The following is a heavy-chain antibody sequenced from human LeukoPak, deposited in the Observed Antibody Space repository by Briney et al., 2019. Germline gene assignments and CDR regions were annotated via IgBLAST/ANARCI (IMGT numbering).Heavy chain of an antibody. Sequence: PSQTLSLTCTVSGGSISSGSYYWSWIRQPAGKGLEWIGRIYTSGSTNYNPSLKSRVTISVDTFKNQFSLKLSSVTAADTAVYYCARDLATDSSGYRRKNWFDPWGQGTLVTVSS. J-gene: IGHJ5*02. CDR1: GGSISSGSYY. CDR3: ARDLATDSSGYRRKNWFDP. CDR2: IYTSGST. D-gene: IGHD3-22*01. V-gene: IGHV4-61*02.